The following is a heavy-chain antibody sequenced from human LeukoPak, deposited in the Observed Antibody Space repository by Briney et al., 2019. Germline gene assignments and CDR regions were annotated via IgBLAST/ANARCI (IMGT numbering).Heavy chain of an antibody. J-gene: IGHJ3*01. Sequence: SQTLSLTCAISGDSVSSNSAAWNWIRQSPSRGLEWLGRTYYRSKWYDDYAVSVKSRITINPDTSKNQFPLQLNSVTPEDTAVYYCASERCGGGCYSGDAFDVWGQGTMVTISS. CDR1: GDSVSSNSAA. D-gene: IGHD2-15*01. CDR2: TYYRSKWYD. V-gene: IGHV6-1*01. CDR3: ASERCGGGCYSGDAFDV.